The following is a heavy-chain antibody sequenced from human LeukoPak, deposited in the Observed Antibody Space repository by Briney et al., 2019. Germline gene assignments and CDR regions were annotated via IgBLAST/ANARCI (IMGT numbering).Heavy chain of an antibody. D-gene: IGHD6-6*01. V-gene: IGHV1-69*13. J-gene: IGHJ3*02. CDR1: GGTFSSYA. Sequence: ASVKVSCKASGGTFSSYAISWVRQAPGQGLEWMGGIIPFFGPANYAQKVQGRVTITADESTSTAYMELSSLRSEDTAVYYCAREYSSSSVDAFDIWGQGTMVTVSS. CDR3: AREYSSSSVDAFDI. CDR2: IIPFFGPA.